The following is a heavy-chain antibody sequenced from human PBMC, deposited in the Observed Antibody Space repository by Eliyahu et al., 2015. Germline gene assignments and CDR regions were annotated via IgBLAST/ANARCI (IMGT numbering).Heavy chain of an antibody. D-gene: IGHD3-3*01. CDR3: ARRRSGLLSGYLREAFDI. CDR1: GFSLTTSGVG. Sequence: QITLKESGPALVKPTQTLTLTCTFSGFSLTTSGVGVAWIRQPPGEPLEWLALVYLDDDKRYRASLKNRLTITKDTSKNQVVLTMTNMEPVDTGTYYCARRRSGLLSGYLREAFDIWGQGTNVTVSS. V-gene: IGHV2-5*02. J-gene: IGHJ3*02. CDR2: VYLDDDK.